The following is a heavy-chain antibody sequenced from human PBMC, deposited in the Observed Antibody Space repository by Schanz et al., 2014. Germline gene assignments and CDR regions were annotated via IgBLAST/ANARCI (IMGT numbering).Heavy chain of an antibody. D-gene: IGHD6-6*01. CDR2: IWYDGSNK. J-gene: IGHJ4*02. CDR1: GFSFSTYA. CDR3: ARVGRDYISSSVLDSLHY. Sequence: QVQLVESGGGVVQPGRSLRLSCAASGFSFSTYAMHWVRQAPGKGLEWVAFIWYDGSNKYYADSVKGRFTISRDNTKNTLFLQMNNLRPEDTAMYFCARVGRDYISSSVLDSLHYWGQGSLVTVS. V-gene: IGHV3-30*04.